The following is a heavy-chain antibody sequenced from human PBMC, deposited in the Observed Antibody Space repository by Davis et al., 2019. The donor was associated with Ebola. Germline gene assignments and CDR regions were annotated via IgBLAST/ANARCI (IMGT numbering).Heavy chain of an antibody. CDR2: VKSKASGGTT. J-gene: IGHJ3*01. CDR3: VMGFCIGSSCHWDDAFRV. V-gene: IGHV3-15*01. D-gene: IGHD2-2*01. CDR1: GVTFTDAW. Sequence: GESLKISCAAAGVTFTDAWMTWGRQVAGKGLEWVGRVKSKASGGTTDYAAPVRGRFTISRDDSTNTVYLHMDSLTVDDTALYYFVMGFCIGSSCHWDDAFRVWGPGPMVTVSS.